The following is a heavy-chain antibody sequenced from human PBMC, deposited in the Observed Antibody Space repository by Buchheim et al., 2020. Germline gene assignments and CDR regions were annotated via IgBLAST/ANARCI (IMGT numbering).Heavy chain of an antibody. D-gene: IGHD6-13*01. J-gene: IGHJ5*02. CDR3: AKGGNRGYSSNLNWFDP. CDR1: GFTFSSYA. Sequence: EVQLLESGGGLVQPGGSLRLSCAASGFTFSSYAMSWVRQAPGKGLEWVSAISGSGGSTSYADSVKGRFTISRDNSKNTLYLQMNSLRAEDTAVYYCAKGGNRGYSSNLNWFDPWGQGTL. V-gene: IGHV3-23*01. CDR2: ISGSGGST.